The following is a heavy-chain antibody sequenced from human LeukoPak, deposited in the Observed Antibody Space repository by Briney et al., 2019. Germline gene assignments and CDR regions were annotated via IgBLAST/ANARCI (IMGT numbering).Heavy chain of an antibody. V-gene: IGHV4-59*01. CDR2: IYNSGST. CDR1: GGSISTYY. Sequence: SETLSLTCTVSGGSISTYYWSWVRLPPGKGLEWIGYIYNSGSTKYNPSLKSRVAVSVDTSKNQLSLRLSSVTAADTAVYYCARARPDTAMAVDYWGQGTLVTVSS. D-gene: IGHD5-18*01. J-gene: IGHJ4*02. CDR3: ARARPDTAMAVDY.